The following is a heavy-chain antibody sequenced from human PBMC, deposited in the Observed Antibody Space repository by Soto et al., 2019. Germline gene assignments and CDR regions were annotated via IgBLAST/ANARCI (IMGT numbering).Heavy chain of an antibody. CDR1: GYTFTRSG. Sequence: ASVKVSCKASGYTFTRSGISCVRQAPGQGPEWMGWISSYNGDTNYAQTFQGRVTMTTDTSTSTAYMELRSLRSDDTAVFYWARGGVAPYYYYGMDVWGKGTPVT. V-gene: IGHV1-18*01. D-gene: IGHD5-12*01. CDR2: ISSYNGDT. J-gene: IGHJ6*04. CDR3: ARGGVAPYYYYGMDV.